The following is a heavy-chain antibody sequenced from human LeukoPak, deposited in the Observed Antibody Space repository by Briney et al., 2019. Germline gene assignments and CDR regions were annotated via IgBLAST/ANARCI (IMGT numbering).Heavy chain of an antibody. V-gene: IGHV4-59*08. J-gene: IGHJ4*02. CDR1: GGSISNYY. CDR3: ARQESGSGNYLSYFDY. D-gene: IGHD3-10*01. Sequence: SETLSLTCTVSGGSISNYYWGWIRQPPGKGLDCIAYIYYSGSTNYNPSLKSRVTISVDTSKNQFSLKLSSVTAAYTAVYYCARQESGSGNYLSYFDYWGQGTLVTASS. CDR2: IYYSGST.